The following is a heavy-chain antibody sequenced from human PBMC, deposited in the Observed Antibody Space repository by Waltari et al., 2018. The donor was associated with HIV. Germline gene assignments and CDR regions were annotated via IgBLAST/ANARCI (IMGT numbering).Heavy chain of an antibody. CDR3: AKSSSGHFDS. V-gene: IGHV3-7*03. Sequence: DVHLVQSGGGLARPGESKRLSCGVAGFTFEKFWMSWFRQAPGKGLEWVANINQDGSEMFYVDSVKGRFTILRDNSKKSLLLQMNELRVEDTAIYFCAKSSSGHFDSWGQGTLVTVSS. CDR1: GFTFEKFW. D-gene: IGHD3-22*01. CDR2: INQDGSEM. J-gene: IGHJ4*02.